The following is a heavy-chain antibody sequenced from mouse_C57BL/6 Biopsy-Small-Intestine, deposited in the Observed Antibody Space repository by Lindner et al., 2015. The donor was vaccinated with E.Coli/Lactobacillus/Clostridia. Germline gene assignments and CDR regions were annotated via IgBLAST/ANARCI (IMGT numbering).Heavy chain of an antibody. V-gene: IGHV14-2*01. Sequence: VQLQESGAELVKPGASVRLSCTASGFNIKDYYMHWVKQRTEQGLEWIGRIDPEDGETKYAPKFQGRATITSDTSSNTTYLQLNSLTSDDTAVYFCACHYDYAWFAYWGQGTLVTVSA. CDR2: IDPEDGET. CDR3: ACHYDYAWFAY. D-gene: IGHD2-4*01. CDR1: GFNIKDYY. J-gene: IGHJ3*01.